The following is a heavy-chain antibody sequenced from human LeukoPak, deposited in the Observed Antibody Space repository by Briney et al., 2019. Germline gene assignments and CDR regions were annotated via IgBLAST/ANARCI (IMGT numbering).Heavy chain of an antibody. V-gene: IGHV1-46*01. D-gene: IGHD6-6*01. CDR1: GYTFTSYY. J-gene: IGHJ6*03. CDR2: INPSGGST. CDR3: ARERIAANHYYYYMDV. Sequence: ASVKVSCKASGYTFTSYYMHWVRQAPGEGLEWMGIINPSGGSTSHAQKFQGRVTMTRDMSTSTVYMELSSLRSEDTAVYYCARERIAANHYYYYMDVWGKGTTVTVSS.